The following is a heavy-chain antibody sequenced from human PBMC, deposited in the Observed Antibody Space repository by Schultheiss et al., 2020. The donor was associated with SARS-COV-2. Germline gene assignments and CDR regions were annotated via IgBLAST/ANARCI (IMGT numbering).Heavy chain of an antibody. CDR1: GGSSSGYY. J-gene: IGHJ6*03. Sequence: SQTLSLTCAVYGGSSSGYYWSWIRQPPGKGLEWIGEINHSGSTNYNPSLKSRVTISVDTSKNQFSLKLSSVTAADTAVYYCARGSEIRYDFWSGYYSGYYYYMDVWGKGTTVTVSS. V-gene: IGHV4-34*01. CDR3: ARGSEIRYDFWSGYYSGYYYYMDV. CDR2: INHSGST. D-gene: IGHD3-3*01.